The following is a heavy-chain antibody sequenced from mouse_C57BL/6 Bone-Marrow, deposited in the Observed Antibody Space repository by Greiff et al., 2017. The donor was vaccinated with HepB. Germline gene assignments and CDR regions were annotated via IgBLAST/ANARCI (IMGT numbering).Heavy chain of an antibody. V-gene: IGHV5-4*01. Sequence: DVMLVESGGGLVKPGGSLKLSCAASGFTFSSYAMSRVRQTPEKRLEWVATISDGGSYTYYPDNVKGRFTISRDNAKNNLYLQMSHLKSEDTAMYYCARDRYYAMDYWGQGTSVTVSS. CDR2: ISDGGSYT. CDR3: ARDRYYAMDY. J-gene: IGHJ4*01. CDR1: GFTFSSYA.